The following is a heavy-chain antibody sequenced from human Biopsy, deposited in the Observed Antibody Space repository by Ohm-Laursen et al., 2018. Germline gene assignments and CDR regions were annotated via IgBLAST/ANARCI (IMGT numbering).Heavy chain of an antibody. Sequence: ASVKVSCKGSGYAVNDYFLHWLRQAPGQGPEWMGWISPNGGGTNYAQKFQGRVTMTTGTSTSTVYLELRRLISDDTAVYYRARDIMNRIAGLVARSDVFDVWGQGTLVTVSS. CDR3: ARDIMNRIAGLVARSDVFDV. V-gene: IGHV1-2*02. CDR2: ISPNGGGT. J-gene: IGHJ3*01. CDR1: GYAVNDYF. D-gene: IGHD3-16*01.